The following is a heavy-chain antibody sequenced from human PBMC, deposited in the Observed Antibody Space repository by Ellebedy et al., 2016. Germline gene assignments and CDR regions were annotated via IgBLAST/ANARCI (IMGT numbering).Heavy chain of an antibody. V-gene: IGHV4-59*01. D-gene: IGHD3-9*01. CDR2: IYYSGST. Sequence: LRLSXTVSGGSISSYYWSWIRQPPGKGLEWIGYIYYSGSTNYNPSLKSRVTISVDTSKNQFSLKLSSVTAADTAVYYCARQKYYDILTGYRYGMDVWGQGTTVTVSS. J-gene: IGHJ6*02. CDR3: ARQKYYDILTGYRYGMDV. CDR1: GGSISSYY.